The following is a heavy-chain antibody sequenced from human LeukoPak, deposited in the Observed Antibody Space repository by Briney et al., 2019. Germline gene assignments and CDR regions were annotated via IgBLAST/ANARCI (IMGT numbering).Heavy chain of an antibody. CDR1: GFTFSGSA. V-gene: IGHV3-73*01. D-gene: IGHD1-26*01. CDR3: TSGRVVGAIGY. Sequence: GGSLRLSCAASGFTFSGSAMHWVRRASGKGLEWVGRIRSKANSYATAYAASVKGRFTISRDDSKNTAHLQMNSLKTEDTAVYYCTSGRVVGAIGYWGQGTLVTVSS. J-gene: IGHJ4*02. CDR2: IRSKANSYAT.